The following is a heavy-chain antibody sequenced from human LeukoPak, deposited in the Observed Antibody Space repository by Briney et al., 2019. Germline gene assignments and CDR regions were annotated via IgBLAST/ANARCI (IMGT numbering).Heavy chain of an antibody. D-gene: IGHD4-17*01. Sequence: SQTLSLTCTVSGASISSGSYCWSWIRQPAGKGLEWIGRIFTSGSTNYNPSLKSRVTISVDTSMNQFSLKLSSVTAADTAVYYCARTTVTTSHYYYYYYMDVWGKGTTVTVSS. J-gene: IGHJ6*03. V-gene: IGHV4-61*02. CDR3: ARTTVTTSHYYYYYYMDV. CDR1: GASISSGSYC. CDR2: IFTSGST.